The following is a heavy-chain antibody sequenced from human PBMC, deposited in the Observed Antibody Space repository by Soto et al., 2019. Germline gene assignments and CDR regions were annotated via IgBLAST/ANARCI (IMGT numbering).Heavy chain of an antibody. V-gene: IGHV1-69*06. CDR1: GGTFSSYA. CDR3: ATQYCPYSSLYYYYGMDV. CDR2: IIPIFGTA. Sequence: QVQLVQSGAEVKKPGSSVKVSCKASGGTFSSYAISWVRQAPGQGLEWMGGIIPIFGTANYAQKFQGRVTITADKSTSTAYMELSSLRSEDTAVYYCATQYCPYSSLYYYYGMDVWGQGTTVTVSS. J-gene: IGHJ6*02. D-gene: IGHD6-6*01.